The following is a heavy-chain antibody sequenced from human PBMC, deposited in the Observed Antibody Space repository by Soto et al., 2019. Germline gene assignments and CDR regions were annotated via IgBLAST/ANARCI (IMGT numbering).Heavy chain of an antibody. D-gene: IGHD2-15*01. J-gene: IGHJ4*02. V-gene: IGHV4-59*01. CDR1: GGSMSSYY. CDR3: ARADPDASVGY. CDR2: ISYSGST. Sequence: SDTLSLTCTVSGGSMSSYYWTWLRQSPGRGLEWIGYISYSGSTYYNPSLKSRVTISADTSKDQFSLRMNSMIAAETAVYYCARADPDASVGYWGQGTLVTVSS.